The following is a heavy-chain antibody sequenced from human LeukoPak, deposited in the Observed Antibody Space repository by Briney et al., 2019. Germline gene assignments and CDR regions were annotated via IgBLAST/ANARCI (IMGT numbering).Heavy chain of an antibody. J-gene: IGHJ4*02. CDR3: ARSLYSYGYGPFDY. CDR1: GFTFSSYA. CDR2: ISYDGSNK. Sequence: PGRSLRLSCAASGFTFSSYAMHWVRQAPGKGLEWVAVISYDGSNKYYADSVKGRFTISRDNSKNTLYLQMNSLRVEDTAVYYCARSLYSYGYGPFDYWGQGTLVTVSS. V-gene: IGHV3-30-3*01. D-gene: IGHD5-18*01.